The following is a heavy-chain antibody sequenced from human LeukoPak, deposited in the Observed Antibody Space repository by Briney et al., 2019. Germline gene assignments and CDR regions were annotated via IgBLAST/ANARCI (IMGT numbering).Heavy chain of an antibody. CDR2: ISSSASTI. CDR3: ARGKVYDYVWGSYRSPAGFDP. CDR1: GFTFSSYE. J-gene: IGHJ5*02. D-gene: IGHD3-16*02. V-gene: IGHV3-48*03. Sequence: GGSLRLSCAASGFTFSSYEMNWVRQAPGKGLEWVSYISSSASTIYYADSVKGRFTISRDNAKNSLYLQMNSLRAEDTAVYYCARGKVYDYVWGSYRSPAGFDPWGQGTLVTVSS.